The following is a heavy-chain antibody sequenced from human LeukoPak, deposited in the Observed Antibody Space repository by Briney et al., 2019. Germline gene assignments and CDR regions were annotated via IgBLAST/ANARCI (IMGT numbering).Heavy chain of an antibody. CDR3: ARPSTGYWYFDL. CDR2: IYYSGST. D-gene: IGHD2-2*01. J-gene: IGHJ2*01. CDR1: GFTFSSYW. V-gene: IGHV4-59*01. Sequence: LRLSCAASGFTFSSYWMSWVRQAPGKGLEWIGYIYYSGSTNYNPSLKSRVTISVDTSKNQFSLKLSSVTAADTAVYYCARPSTGYWYFDLWGRGTLVTVSS.